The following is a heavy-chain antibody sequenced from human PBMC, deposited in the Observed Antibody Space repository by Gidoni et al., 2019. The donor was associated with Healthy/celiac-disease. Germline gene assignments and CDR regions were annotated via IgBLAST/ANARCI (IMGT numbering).Heavy chain of an antibody. CDR3: AKDIGSGGATTVFGRWRDY. CDR2: ISGSGGST. D-gene: IGHD1-26*01. Sequence: EVQLLESGGGLVQPGGSLSLSCAASGFTFSSYAMSWVRQAPGKGLEWVSAISGSGGSTYYADSVKGRFTISRDNSKNTLYLQMNSLRAEDTAVYYCAKDIGSGGATTVFGRWRDYWGQGTLVTVSS. J-gene: IGHJ4*02. CDR1: GFTFSSYA. V-gene: IGHV3-23*01.